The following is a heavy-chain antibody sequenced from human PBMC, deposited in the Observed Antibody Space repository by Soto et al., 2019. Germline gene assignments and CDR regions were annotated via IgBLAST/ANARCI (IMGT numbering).Heavy chain of an antibody. Sequence: QVQLVESGGGVVQPGRSLRLSCAASGFTFSSYAMHWVRQAPGKGLEWVAVISYDGSNKYYADSVKGRFTISRDNSKNTLYLQMNSLRAEDTAVYYCARGNYGYRKRLSIEAGSEPIYYYYGMDVWGQGTTVTVSS. J-gene: IGHJ6*02. CDR3: ARGNYGYRKRLSIEAGSEPIYYYYGMDV. CDR2: ISYDGSNK. D-gene: IGHD3-10*01. CDR1: GFTFSSYA. V-gene: IGHV3-30-3*01.